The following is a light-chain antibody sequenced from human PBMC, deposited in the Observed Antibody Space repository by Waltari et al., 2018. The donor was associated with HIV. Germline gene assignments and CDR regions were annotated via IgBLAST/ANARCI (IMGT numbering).Light chain of an antibody. CDR1: QSLLDSNGYNY. CDR2: LGS. Sequence: DIVMTQSPLSLPVTPGEPASISCRSSQSLLDSNGYNYLDWYLQKSGQSPQLLIYLGSNRASGVTDRFSGSGSGTDFTLKISRVEAEDVGVYYCIQALKHPRTFGQGTKVEIK. V-gene: IGKV2-28*01. CDR3: IQALKHPRT. J-gene: IGKJ1*01.